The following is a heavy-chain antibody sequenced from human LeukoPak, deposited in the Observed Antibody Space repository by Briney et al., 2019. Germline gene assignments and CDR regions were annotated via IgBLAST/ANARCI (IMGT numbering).Heavy chain of an antibody. D-gene: IGHD3-10*01. Sequence: GASVKVSCKASGYTFINYGINWVRQAPGQGLEWMGWISAYNGNTNYAQSLQGRVTMTTDTSTSTVYMEMRSFTSDDTAVYYCARDLDQYNGRFGGFGHDFWGQGTLVTVSS. CDR2: ISAYNGNT. CDR1: GYTFINYG. V-gene: IGHV1-18*01. CDR3: ARDLDQYNGRFGGFGHDF. J-gene: IGHJ4*02.